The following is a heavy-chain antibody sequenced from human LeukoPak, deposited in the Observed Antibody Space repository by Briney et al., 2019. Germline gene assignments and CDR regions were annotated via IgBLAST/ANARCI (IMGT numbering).Heavy chain of an antibody. D-gene: IGHD5-18*01. CDR1: GGFISSFY. CDR2: IYYSGTT. CDR3: SGSTVDTVIDN. Sequence: SETLSLTCTVSGGFISSFYCSWVRQPPGKGLEWIGYIYYSGTTNYNPSLKSRDTISSDTSKNQISLRLRSVTAVDTAVSYYSGSTVDTVIDNGGQGTLVTVSS. V-gene: IGHV4-59*08. J-gene: IGHJ4*02.